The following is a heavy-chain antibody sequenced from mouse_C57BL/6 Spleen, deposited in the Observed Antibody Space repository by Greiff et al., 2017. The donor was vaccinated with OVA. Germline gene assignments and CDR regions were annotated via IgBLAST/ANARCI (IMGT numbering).Heavy chain of an antibody. CDR1: GFTFSDYG. V-gene: IGHV5-17*01. CDR3: ARGSNYVGYFDV. CDR2: ISSGSSTI. D-gene: IGHD2-5*01. Sequence: EVKLVESGGGLVKPGGSLKLSCAASGFTFSDYGMHWVRQAPEKGLEWVAYISSGSSTIYYADTVKGRFTISRDNAKNTLFMQMTSLRSEDTAMDYCARGSNYVGYFDVWGTGTTVTVSS. J-gene: IGHJ1*03.